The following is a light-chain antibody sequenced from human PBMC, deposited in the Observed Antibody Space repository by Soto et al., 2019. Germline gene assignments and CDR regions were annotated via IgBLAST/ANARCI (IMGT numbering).Light chain of an antibody. Sequence: DIQMTQSPSSLSASVGDRVTITCRASQGISNYLAWYQQKPGKVPKLLINAASTLQSGVPSRFSGSGSGTDFPLTISSLHPEDVATYYCQKYNSAPRAFGQGTKVEIK. CDR1: QGISNY. J-gene: IGKJ1*01. V-gene: IGKV1-27*01. CDR3: QKYNSAPRA. CDR2: AAS.